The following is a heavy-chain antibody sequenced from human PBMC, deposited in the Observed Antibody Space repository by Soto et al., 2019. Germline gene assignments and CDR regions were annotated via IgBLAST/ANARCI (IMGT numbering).Heavy chain of an antibody. CDR1: GGTFSSYA. V-gene: IGHV1-69*01. J-gene: IGHJ6*02. CDR3: ARDPYYYDSSGYYPDYYYCGMDV. CDR2: IIPIFGTA. Sequence: QVQLVQSGAEVKKPGSSVKVSCKASGGTFSSYAISWVRQAPGQGLEWMGGIIPIFGTANYAQKFQGRVTISADESTSTAYIELSSLRSEDTAVYYCARDPYYYDSSGYYPDYYYCGMDVWGQGTTVTVSS. D-gene: IGHD3-22*01.